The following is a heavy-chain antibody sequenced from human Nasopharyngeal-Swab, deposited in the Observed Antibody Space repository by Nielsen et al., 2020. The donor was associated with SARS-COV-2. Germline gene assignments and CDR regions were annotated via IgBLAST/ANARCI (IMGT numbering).Heavy chain of an antibody. CDR3: ASSHSGSF. J-gene: IGHJ4*02. CDR2: ISSSSYI. V-gene: IGHV3-21*01. Sequence: GESLKISCAASAFTFSTYSMNWVRQAPGKGLEWVSSISSSSYIYYADSVKGRFTISRDNAKNSLYPQMNSLRAEDTAVYYCASSHSGSFWGQGTLVTVSS. D-gene: IGHD1-26*01. CDR1: AFTFSTYS.